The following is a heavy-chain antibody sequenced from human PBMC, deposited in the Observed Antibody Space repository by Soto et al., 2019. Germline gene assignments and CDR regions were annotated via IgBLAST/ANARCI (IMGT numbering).Heavy chain of an antibody. V-gene: IGHV3-30-3*01. CDR3: ARPFSFWSDAFDI. CDR2: ISYDGSNK. Sequence: QVQLVESGGGVVQPGRSLRLSCAASGFTFSSYAMHWVRQAPGKGLEWVAVISYDGSNKYYADSVKGRFTISRDNSKNTLYLQMNSLRAEDTAVYYCARPFSFWSDAFDIWGQGTMVTVSS. J-gene: IGHJ3*02. D-gene: IGHD3-3*01. CDR1: GFTFSSYA.